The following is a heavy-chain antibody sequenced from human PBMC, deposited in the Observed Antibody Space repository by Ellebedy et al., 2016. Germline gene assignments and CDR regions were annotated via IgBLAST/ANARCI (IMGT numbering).Heavy chain of an antibody. J-gene: IGHJ5*02. D-gene: IGHD3-10*01. V-gene: IGHV4-39*07. CDR3: ARDSQSYYGSGSFDP. Sequence: SETLSLTCTVSGASISTNLYYWAWIRQAPGKGLQWIGHILYTGTTFYSPSFKSRLTISLDASKNQFSLKLSSVAAADTAMYYCARDSQSYYGSGSFDPWGQGTLVTVPS. CDR1: GASISTNLYY. CDR2: ILYTGTT.